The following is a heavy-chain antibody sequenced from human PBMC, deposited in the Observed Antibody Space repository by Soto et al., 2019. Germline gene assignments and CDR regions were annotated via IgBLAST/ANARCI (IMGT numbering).Heavy chain of an antibody. CDR1: GGSISSGGYY. D-gene: IGHD6-6*01. J-gene: IGHJ6*02. Sequence: PSETLSLTCTASGGSISSGGYYWSWIRQHPGKGLEWIGYIYYSGSTYYNPSLKSRVTISVDTSKNQFSLKLSSVTAADTAVYYCARDPEYSSFRGNGMDVWGQGTTVTVSS. CDR2: IYYSGST. V-gene: IGHV4-31*03. CDR3: ARDPEYSSFRGNGMDV.